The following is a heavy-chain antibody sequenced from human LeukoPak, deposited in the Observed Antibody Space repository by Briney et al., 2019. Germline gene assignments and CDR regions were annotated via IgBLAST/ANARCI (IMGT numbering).Heavy chain of an antibody. Sequence: PSETLSLTCTVSGGSISSSRYYWGWIRQPPGKGLEWIGSIYYSGSTYYNPSLKSRVTISVDTSKNQFSLKLSSVTAADPAMYYCARDIRYSSGWSRFDYWGQGTLVTVSS. CDR1: GGSISSSRYY. J-gene: IGHJ4*02. V-gene: IGHV4-39*07. D-gene: IGHD6-19*01. CDR2: IYYSGST. CDR3: ARDIRYSSGWSRFDY.